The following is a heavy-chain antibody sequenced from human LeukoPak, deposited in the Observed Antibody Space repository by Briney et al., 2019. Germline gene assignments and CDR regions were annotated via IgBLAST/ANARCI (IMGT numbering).Heavy chain of an antibody. D-gene: IGHD3-22*01. CDR2: ITSSSTYI. CDR1: GFIFSTYS. J-gene: IGHJ4*02. Sequence: GGSLRLSCSASGFIFSTYSMNWVRQAPGKGLEWVSAITSSSTYIYYADSVRGRFAISRDNSKNSLYLQMNSVTVEDTAVYYCARNKMYYYDTSGFYFFDSWGQGTLVTVSS. CDR3: ARNKMYYYDTSGFYFFDS. V-gene: IGHV3-21*01.